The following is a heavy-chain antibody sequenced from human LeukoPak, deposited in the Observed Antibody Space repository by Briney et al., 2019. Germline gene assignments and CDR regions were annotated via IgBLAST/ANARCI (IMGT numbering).Heavy chain of an antibody. Sequence: PGRSLRLSCAASGFTFSSNAMHCVRQAPGKGLEWVALISYDGSNKYYADSVKDRFTISRDNSKNTLYLQMNSLRAEDTAVYYCARELRFLEWTTSTPYFYYWGQGTLVTVSS. CDR2: ISYDGSNK. V-gene: IGHV3-30-3*01. J-gene: IGHJ4*02. CDR1: GFTFSSNA. CDR3: ARELRFLEWTTSTPYFYY. D-gene: IGHD3-3*01.